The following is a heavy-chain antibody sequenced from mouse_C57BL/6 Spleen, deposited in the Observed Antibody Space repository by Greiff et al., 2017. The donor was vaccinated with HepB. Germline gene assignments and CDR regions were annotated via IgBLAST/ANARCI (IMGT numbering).Heavy chain of an antibody. J-gene: IGHJ4*01. CDR2: IYPGDGDT. V-gene: IGHV1-80*01. D-gene: IGHD1-1*01. CDR1: GYAFSSYW. CDR3: ARFEYGSSYSYAMDY. Sequence: QVQLQQSGAELVKPGASVKISCKASGYAFSSYWMNWVKQRPGKGLEWIGQIYPGDGDTNYNGKFKGKATLTADKSSSTAYMQLSSLTSEDSAVYFCARFEYGSSYSYAMDYWGQGTSVTVSS.